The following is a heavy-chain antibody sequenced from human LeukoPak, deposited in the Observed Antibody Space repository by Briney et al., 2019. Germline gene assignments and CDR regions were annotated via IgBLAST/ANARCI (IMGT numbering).Heavy chain of an antibody. CDR1: GGSTSSYY. V-gene: IGHV4-59*01. D-gene: IGHD3-10*01. Sequence: PSETLSLTCTVSGGSTSSYYWSWIRQPPGKGLEWIGYIYYSGSTIYNPSLKSRVTISVDTSKNQFSLKLSSVTAADTAVYYCARLGSYWGAFDYWGQGTLVTVSS. CDR3: ARLGSYWGAFDY. J-gene: IGHJ4*02. CDR2: IYYSGST.